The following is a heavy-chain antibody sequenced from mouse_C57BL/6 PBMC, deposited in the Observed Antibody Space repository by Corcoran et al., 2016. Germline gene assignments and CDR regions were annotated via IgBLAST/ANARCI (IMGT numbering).Heavy chain of an antibody. CDR2: IDPEDGET. V-gene: IGHV14-2*01. D-gene: IGHD2-1*01. CDR1: GFNIKDYY. J-gene: IGHJ2*01. Sequence: EVQLQQSGAELVKPGASVKLSCTASGFNIKDYYMHWVKQRTEQGLEWIGRIDPEDGETKYAPKIQGKATITADTSSNTAYLQHSSLTSEDTADYYCARTVTAYYFDYWGQGTTLTVSS. CDR3: ARTVTAYYFDY.